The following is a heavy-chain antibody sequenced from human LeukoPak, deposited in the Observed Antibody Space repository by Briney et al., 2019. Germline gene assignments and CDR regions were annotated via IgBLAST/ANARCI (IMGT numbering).Heavy chain of an antibody. CDR3: ARDPEGTYYYYYYMDV. J-gene: IGHJ6*03. CDR1: GDTFTSYC. D-gene: IGHD1-14*01. Sequence: ASLKVSCKASGDTFTSYCISWVRQAPGQGPYWIAFISAYNGNTNYAQKLQGRVTMTTDTSTSTAYMELRSLRSDDTAVYYCARDPEGTYYYYYYMDVWGKGTTVTVSS. CDR2: ISAYNGNT. V-gene: IGHV1-18*01.